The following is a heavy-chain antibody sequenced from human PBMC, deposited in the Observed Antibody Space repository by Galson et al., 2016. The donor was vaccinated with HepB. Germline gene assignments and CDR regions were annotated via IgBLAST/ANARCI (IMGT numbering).Heavy chain of an antibody. J-gene: IGHJ4*02. CDR3: ARAPLEMATIQRGYFDY. D-gene: IGHD5-24*01. CDR2: ISHDAIHT. CDR1: GFTFSDYP. V-gene: IGHV3-30-3*01. Sequence: SLRLSCATSGFTFSDYPMYWIRQAPGEGLEWVARISHDAIHTSYADSLKGRFTISRDNSKNTLYLQMNSLRAEDTAVYYCARAPLEMATIQRGYFDYWGQGTLVTVPS.